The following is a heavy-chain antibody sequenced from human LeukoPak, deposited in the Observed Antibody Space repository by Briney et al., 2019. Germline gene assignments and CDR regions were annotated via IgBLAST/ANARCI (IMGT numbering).Heavy chain of an antibody. CDR2: IKQDGSEK. J-gene: IGHJ6*03. CDR1: GFTFSSYW. CDR3: AREGSGYCSGGSCYSDYYYYYMDV. Sequence: GGSLRLSCAASGFTFSSYWMSWVRQAPGKGLEWVANIKQDGSEKYYVDSVKGRFTISRDNAKNSLYLQMNSLRAEDTAVYYCAREGSGYCSGGSCYSDYYYYYMDVWGKGTTVTVSS. V-gene: IGHV3-7*01. D-gene: IGHD2-15*01.